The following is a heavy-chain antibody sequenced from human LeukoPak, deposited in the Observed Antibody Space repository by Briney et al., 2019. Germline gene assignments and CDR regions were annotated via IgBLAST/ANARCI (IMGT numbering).Heavy chain of an antibody. CDR2: INHSGST. D-gene: IGHD2-15*01. V-gene: IGHV4-34*01. CDR1: GGSYSGYY. J-gene: IGHJ5*02. CDR3: ARRPLYCSGGSCSGRWFDP. Sequence: SETLSLTCAVYGGSYSGYYWSWIRQPPGKGLEWIGEINHSGSTNYNPSLKSRVTISVDTSKNQFSLKLSSVAAADTAVYYCARRPLYCSGGSCSGRWFDPWGQGTLVTVSS.